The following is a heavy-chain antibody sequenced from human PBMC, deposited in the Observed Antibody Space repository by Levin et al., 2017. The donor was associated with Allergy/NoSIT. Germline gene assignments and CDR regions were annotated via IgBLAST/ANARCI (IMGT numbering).Heavy chain of an antibody. J-gene: IGHJ6*03. CDR1: GYTFTSYA. Sequence: AGESLKISCKASGYTFTSYAMHWVRQAPGQRLEWMGWINAGNGNTKYSQKFQGRVTITRDTSASTAYMELSSLRSEDTAVYYCASGHYGVVAPYYYYYMDVWGKGTTVTVSS. V-gene: IGHV1-3*01. CDR2: INAGNGNT. D-gene: IGHD2-15*01. CDR3: ASGHYGVVAPYYYYYMDV.